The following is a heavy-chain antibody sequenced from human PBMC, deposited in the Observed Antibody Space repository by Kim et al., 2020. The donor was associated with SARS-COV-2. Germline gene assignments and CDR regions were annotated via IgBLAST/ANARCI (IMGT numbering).Heavy chain of an antibody. D-gene: IGHD3-22*01. V-gene: IGHV4-39*02. Sequence: SETLSLTCTVSGGSITNSRLYWAWIRQPPGKGLEWIGNIYHTGRTNYNPSLESRATLSVDTSKNHFSLSLTSVSAADTAVYYCASCDSSAYYGGFDPWGQGTLVTVSS. CDR3: ASCDSSAYYGGFDP. J-gene: IGHJ5*02. CDR2: IYHTGRT. CDR1: GGSITNSRLY.